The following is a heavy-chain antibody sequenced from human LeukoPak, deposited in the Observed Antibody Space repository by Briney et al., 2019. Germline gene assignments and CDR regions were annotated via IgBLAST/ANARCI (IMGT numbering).Heavy chain of an antibody. J-gene: IGHJ4*02. CDR3: ARDPYVDTAMEIDY. Sequence: PGGSLRLSCAASGFTFSSYAMHWVRQAPGKGLEWVAVISYDGSNKYYADSVKCRFTISRDNSKNTLYLQMNSLRAEDTAVYYCARDPYVDTAMEIDYWGQGTLVTVSS. D-gene: IGHD5-18*01. V-gene: IGHV3-30-3*01. CDR2: ISYDGSNK. CDR1: GFTFSSYA.